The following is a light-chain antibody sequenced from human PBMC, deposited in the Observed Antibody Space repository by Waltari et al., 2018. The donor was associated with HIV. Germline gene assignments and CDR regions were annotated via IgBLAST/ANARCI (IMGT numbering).Light chain of an antibody. V-gene: IGKV3-11*01. CDR1: QSVGND. Sequence: LLTQSPAILSLSPGENATLSCRASQSVGNDLAWYQQRPGQAPKFLIYDASRRAAGVPARFSGSGSETDFTLTISTVEPEDSAVHYCQQRTNWPPLTFGGGTKVEIK. CDR2: DAS. J-gene: IGKJ4*01. CDR3: QQRTNWPPLT.